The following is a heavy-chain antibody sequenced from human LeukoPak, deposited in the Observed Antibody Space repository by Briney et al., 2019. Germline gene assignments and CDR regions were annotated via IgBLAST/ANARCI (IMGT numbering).Heavy chain of an antibody. J-gene: IGHJ5*01. Sequence: SETLSLTCTVSGGSISGYFWSWIRQPPGKGLEFIGYIYYTGSTNYNPSLKSRVIMSVDTSTNQLSLMLTSVTAADTAVYYCARFATVTVPNWLDSWGQGTLVTVSS. CDR1: GGSISGYF. V-gene: IGHV4-59*01. CDR3: ARFATVTVPNWLDS. D-gene: IGHD4-11*01. CDR2: IYYTGST.